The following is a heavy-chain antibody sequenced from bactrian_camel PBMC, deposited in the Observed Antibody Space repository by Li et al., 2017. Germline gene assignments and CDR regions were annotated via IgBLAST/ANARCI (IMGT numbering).Heavy chain of an antibody. Sequence: HVQLVESGGGSVQVGGSLSLSCVASGDTISRYCMGWFRQIPDKEREGVAGIESDGSTSYADSVKGRFTISKDDAKRTLYLQMDSLKAEDTAMYYCATYETAIQAVGWRTGYNLRVRDGGQGTQVTVS. CDR1: GDTISRYC. V-gene: IGHV3S9*01. CDR2: IESDGST. D-gene: IGHD1*01. J-gene: IGHJ4*01. CDR3: ATYETAIQAVGWRTGYNLRVRD.